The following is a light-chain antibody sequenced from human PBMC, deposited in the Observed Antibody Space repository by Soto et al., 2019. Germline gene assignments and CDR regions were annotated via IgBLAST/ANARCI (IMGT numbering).Light chain of an antibody. CDR2: DAS. CDR3: HQRNK. J-gene: IGKJ5*01. V-gene: IGKV3-11*01. CDR1: QSVGGTY. Sequence: EIVLTQSPGTLSLSPGERATLSCRASQSVGGTYLAWYQHKPGQAPRLLIYDASNRATGIPARFSGSRSGTDFTLTISSLEPEDFAVYFCHQRNKFGQGTRLEIK.